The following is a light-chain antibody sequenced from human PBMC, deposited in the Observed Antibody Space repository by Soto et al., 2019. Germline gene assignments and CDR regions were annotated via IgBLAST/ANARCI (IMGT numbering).Light chain of an antibody. CDR1: QTISSW. CDR3: QQYNSYPWT. Sequence: SVLSASVVDRVTITCRASQTISSWLAWYQQKPGKAPKLLIYDASSLESGVPSRFSGSGSGTEFTLTISSLQPDDFAVYYCQQYNSYPWTFGQGTKVDIK. CDR2: DAS. V-gene: IGKV1-5*01. J-gene: IGKJ1*01.